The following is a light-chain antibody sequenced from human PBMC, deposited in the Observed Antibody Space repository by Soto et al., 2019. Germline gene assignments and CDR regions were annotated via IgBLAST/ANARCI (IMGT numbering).Light chain of an antibody. CDR2: WAS. CDR1: QSVLYSSNNKNY. J-gene: IGKJ5*01. V-gene: IGKV4-1*01. CDR3: QHYYSTPIT. Sequence: DIVMTQSPDSLAVSLGERATINCKSSQSVLYSSNNKNYLAWYQQKPGQPPKLLIYWASTRESGVPDRFSGSGSLTDFTLTISSLQAEDVAVYYCQHYYSTPITFGQGTRLEIK.